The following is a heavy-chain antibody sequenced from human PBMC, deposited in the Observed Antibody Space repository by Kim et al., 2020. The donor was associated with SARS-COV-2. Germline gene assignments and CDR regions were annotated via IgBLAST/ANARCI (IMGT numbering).Heavy chain of an antibody. CDR3: ARGRTRIVDY. V-gene: IGHV4-34*01. D-gene: IGHD2-15*01. CDR1: GGSFSGYY. CDR2: INHSGST. Sequence: SETLSLTCAVYGGSFSGYYWSWIRQPPGKGLEWIGEINHSGSTNYNPSLKSRVTISVDTSKNQFSLKLSSVTAADTAVYYCARGRTRIVDYWGQGTLVTVSS. J-gene: IGHJ4*02.